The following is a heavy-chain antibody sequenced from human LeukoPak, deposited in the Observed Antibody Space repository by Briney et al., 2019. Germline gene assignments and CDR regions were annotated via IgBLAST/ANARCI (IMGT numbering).Heavy chain of an antibody. Sequence: PGGSLRLSCAGSGFTFKFYAMAWVRQAPGKGLEWVSGITGDASATYDADSVKGRFNISRDNSKNTLYLQLNSLRVEDTAVYYCAKAYSSSLYGDAFHIWSQGTKVTVSP. D-gene: IGHD6-13*01. CDR2: ITGDASAT. CDR3: AKAYSSSLYGDAFHI. J-gene: IGHJ3*02. V-gene: IGHV3-23*01. CDR1: GFTFKFYA.